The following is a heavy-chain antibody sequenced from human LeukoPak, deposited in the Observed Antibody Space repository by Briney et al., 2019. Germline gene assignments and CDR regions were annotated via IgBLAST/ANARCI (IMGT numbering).Heavy chain of an antibody. V-gene: IGHV3-11*04. CDR2: ISSSGSTI. J-gene: IGHJ6*03. CDR3: ARGGVYNWNDACMDV. D-gene: IGHD1-1*01. CDR1: GFTFSSYW. Sequence: GGSLRLSCAASGFTFSSYWMSWIRQAPGKGLEWVSYISSSGSTIYYADSVKGRFTISRDNAKNSLHLQMNSLRAEDTAVYYCARGGVYNWNDACMDVWGKGTTVTVSS.